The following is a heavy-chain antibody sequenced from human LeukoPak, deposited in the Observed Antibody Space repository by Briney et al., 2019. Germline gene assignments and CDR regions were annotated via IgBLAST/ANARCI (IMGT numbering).Heavy chain of an antibody. CDR3: ARGLERGFWSGYYTNYYYYYMDV. Sequence: ASVKVSCKASGYTFTGYYMHWVRQAPGQGLEWMGWMNPNSGNTGYAQKFQGRVTITRNTSISTAYMELSSLRSEDTAVYYCARGLERGFWSGYYTNYYYYYMDVWGKGTTVTVSS. CDR2: MNPNSGNT. D-gene: IGHD3-3*01. CDR1: GYTFTGYY. J-gene: IGHJ6*03. V-gene: IGHV1-8*03.